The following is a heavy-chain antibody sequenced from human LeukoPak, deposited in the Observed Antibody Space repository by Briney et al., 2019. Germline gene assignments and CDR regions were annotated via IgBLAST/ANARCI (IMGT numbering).Heavy chain of an antibody. Sequence: ASVKVSCKASGYTFTSYGISWVRQAPGQGLEWMGWISAYNGNTNYAQKLQGRVTMTTDTPTSTAYMELRSLRSDDTAVYYCARQGGSPLSNWFDPWGQGTLVTVSS. V-gene: IGHV1-18*01. J-gene: IGHJ5*02. CDR2: ISAYNGNT. CDR3: ARQGGSPLSNWFDP. CDR1: GYTFTSYG. D-gene: IGHD5-12*01.